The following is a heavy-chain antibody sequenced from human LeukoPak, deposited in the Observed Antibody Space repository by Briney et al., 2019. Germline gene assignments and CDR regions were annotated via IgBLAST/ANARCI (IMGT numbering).Heavy chain of an antibody. CDR1: GGSISSYY. J-gene: IGHJ5*02. D-gene: IGHD1-26*01. Sequence: SETLSLTCTVSGGSISSYYWSWIRPPPGKGLEWIGYIYYSGSTNYNPSLKSRVTISVDTSKNQFSLKLSSVTAADTAVYYCARAVVGARGWFDPWGQGTLVTVSS. V-gene: IGHV4-59*08. CDR2: IYYSGST. CDR3: ARAVVGARGWFDP.